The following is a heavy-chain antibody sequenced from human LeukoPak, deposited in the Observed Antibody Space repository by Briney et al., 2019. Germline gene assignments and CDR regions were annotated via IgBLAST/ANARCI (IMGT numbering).Heavy chain of an antibody. Sequence: SVKVSCKASGYTFTSYGISWVRQAPGQGLEWMGRIIPILGIANYAQKFQGRVTITADKSTSTAYMELSSLRSEDTAVYYCARVSGSSSWNDAFDIWGQGTMVTVSS. J-gene: IGHJ3*02. V-gene: IGHV1-69*04. CDR1: GYTFTSYG. CDR2: IIPILGIA. D-gene: IGHD6-13*01. CDR3: ARVSGSSSWNDAFDI.